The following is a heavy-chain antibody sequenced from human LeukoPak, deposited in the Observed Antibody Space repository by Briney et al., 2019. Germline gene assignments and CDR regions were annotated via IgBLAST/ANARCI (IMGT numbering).Heavy chain of an antibody. V-gene: IGHV4-34*01. CDR1: GGSFSGYY. D-gene: IGHD3-3*01. Sequence: PSETLSLTCAVYGGSFSGYYWSWIRQSPGKGLEWIGEINHSGSTNYNPSLKSRVTISVDTSKNQFSLKLSSVTAADTAVYYCARGGYYDFWSGYYRPYPFDYWGQGTLVTVSS. CDR3: ARGGYYDFWSGYYRPYPFDY. CDR2: INHSGST. J-gene: IGHJ4*02.